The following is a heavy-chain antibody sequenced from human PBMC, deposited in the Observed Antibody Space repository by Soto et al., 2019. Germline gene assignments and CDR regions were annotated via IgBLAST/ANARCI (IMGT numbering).Heavy chain of an antibody. Sequence: EVQLVESGGGLVQPGGSLRLSCAASGFTFDDYAMHWVRQAPGKGLGWVSGIDWNGADIGYADSVKGRFTISRDNAKNSLHLQMNSLRAEDTALYYCAKDVSSTWYSGMEVWGQGTTVTVS. CDR1: GFTFDDYA. CDR2: IDWNGADI. CDR3: AKDVSSTWYSGMEV. V-gene: IGHV3-9*01. D-gene: IGHD6-13*01. J-gene: IGHJ6*02.